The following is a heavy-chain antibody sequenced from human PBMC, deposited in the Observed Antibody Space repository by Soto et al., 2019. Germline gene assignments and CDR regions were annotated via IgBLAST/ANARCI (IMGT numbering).Heavy chain of an antibody. CDR1: GFTFGTYG. CDR2: TSYDGSNN. D-gene: IGHD3-3*01. V-gene: IGHV3-30*18. CDR3: AKPRSGYLFDY. Sequence: ESGGGVVQPGRSLRLSCAASGFTFGTYGMHWVRQAPGKGLEWVAVTSYDGSNNYYADSVKGRFTISRDNSKNTLYLQMNSLRAEDTAVYYCAKPRSGYLFDYWGQGTLVTVSS. J-gene: IGHJ4*02.